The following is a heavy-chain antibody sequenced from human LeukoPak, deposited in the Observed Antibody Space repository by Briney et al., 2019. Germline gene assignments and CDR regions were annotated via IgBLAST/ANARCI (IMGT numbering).Heavy chain of an antibody. Sequence: GGSLRLSCAASGFTFSSYWMHWVRQAPGKGLVWVSRIKTDGSDTRYADSVKGRFTISRDNAKNTLYLQMNSLRAEDTAVYYCARNRRVTYYYDSSGYYSLGYWGQGTLVTVSS. CDR3: ARNRRVTYYYDSSGYYSLGY. V-gene: IGHV3-74*01. CDR2: IKTDGSDT. D-gene: IGHD3-22*01. J-gene: IGHJ4*02. CDR1: GFTFSSYW.